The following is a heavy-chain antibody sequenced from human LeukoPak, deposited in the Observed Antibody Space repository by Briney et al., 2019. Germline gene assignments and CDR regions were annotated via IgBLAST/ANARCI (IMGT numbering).Heavy chain of an antibody. CDR3: ARGTQIDSSVSYAGHFDY. Sequence: ASVKVSCKASGYTFTAYHMHWVRQAPGQGLEWMGIINPNDGSTNYAQRFQGRVTMTRDRSTSTVYMELSSLRSEDTAVYYYARGTQIDSSVSYAGHFDYWGQGTLVTVSS. J-gene: IGHJ4*02. CDR2: INPNDGST. V-gene: IGHV1-46*01. CDR1: GYTFTAYH. D-gene: IGHD3-22*01.